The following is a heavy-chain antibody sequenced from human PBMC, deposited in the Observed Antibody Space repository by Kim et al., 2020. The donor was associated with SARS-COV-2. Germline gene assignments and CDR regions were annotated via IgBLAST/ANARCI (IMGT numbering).Heavy chain of an antibody. V-gene: IGHV1-8*01. D-gene: IGHD3-3*01. Sequence: ASVKVSCKASGYTFTSFDINWVRQATGQGLDWMGWMNPNSGNTGYAQKFQGRVTMTRNTSISTAYMELSSLRSEDTAVYYCARGGRGRTIFGVVMDYYYYGMDVWRQGTTVTVSS. J-gene: IGHJ6*02. CDR3: ARGGRGRTIFGVVMDYYYYGMDV. CDR1: GYTFTSFD. CDR2: MNPNSGNT.